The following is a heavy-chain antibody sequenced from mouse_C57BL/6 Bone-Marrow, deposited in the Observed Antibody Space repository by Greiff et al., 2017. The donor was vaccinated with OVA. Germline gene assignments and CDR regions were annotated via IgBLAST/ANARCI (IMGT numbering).Heavy chain of an antibody. CDR1: GYSFTSYY. CDR2: IYPGSGNT. Sequence: QVQLKQSGPELVKPGASVKISCKASGYSFTSYYIHWVKQRPGQGLEWIGWIYPGSGNTKYNEKFKGKATLTADTSSSTAYMQLSSLTSEDSAVYYCARREGWYFDVWGTGTTVTVSS. CDR3: ARREGWYFDV. J-gene: IGHJ1*03. V-gene: IGHV1-66*01.